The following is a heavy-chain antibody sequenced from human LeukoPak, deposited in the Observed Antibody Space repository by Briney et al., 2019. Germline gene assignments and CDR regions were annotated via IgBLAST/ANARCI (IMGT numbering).Heavy chain of an antibody. D-gene: IGHD2-2*01. J-gene: IGHJ4*02. CDR1: GFTFSSYA. CDR2: ISGSGGST. CDR3: AKEGEIVVVPAAPFDY. V-gene: IGHV3-23*01. Sequence: GGSLRLSCAASGFTFSSYAMSWVRQAPGKGLEWVSAISGSGGSTCYADSVKGRFTISRDNSKNTLYLQMNSLRAEDTAVYYCAKEGEIVVVPAAPFDYWGQGTLVTVSS.